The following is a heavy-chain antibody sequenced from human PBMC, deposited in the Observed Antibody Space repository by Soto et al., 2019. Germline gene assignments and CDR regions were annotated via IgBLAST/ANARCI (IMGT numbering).Heavy chain of an antibody. V-gene: IGHV3-11*01. J-gene: IGHJ6*02. Sequence: VQLVESGGGLVQPGRSLRLSCAASGFTFSDYYMTWIRQAPGKGLEWVSYISNSGSTIYYADSVKGRFTISRDNAKNSLYLQMNSLRAEDTAVYYCARDRRLTYGMDVWGQGTTVTVSS. CDR3: ARDRRLTYGMDV. CDR1: GFTFSDYY. D-gene: IGHD5-12*01. CDR2: ISNSGSTI.